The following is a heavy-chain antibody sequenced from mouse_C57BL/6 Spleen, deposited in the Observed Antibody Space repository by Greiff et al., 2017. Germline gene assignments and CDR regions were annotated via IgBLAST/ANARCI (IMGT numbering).Heavy chain of an antibody. CDR1: GYAFSSSW. CDR2: IYPGDGDT. J-gene: IGHJ4*01. CDR3: ARWDYAMDY. V-gene: IGHV1-82*01. Sequence: VMLVESGPELVKPGASVKISCKASGYAFSSSWMNWVKQRPGKGLEWIGRIYPGDGDTNYNGKFKGKATLTADKSSSTAYMQLSSLTSEDSAVYFCARWDYAMDYWGQGTSVTVSS.